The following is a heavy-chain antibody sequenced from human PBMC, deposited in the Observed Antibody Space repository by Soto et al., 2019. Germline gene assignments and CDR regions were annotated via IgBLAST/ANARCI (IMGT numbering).Heavy chain of an antibody. CDR3: ARDHDANGVCWY. J-gene: IGHJ4*02. CDR2: IHYSGATP. V-gene: IGHV1-46*01. CDR1: GYTFTNYY. D-gene: IGHD2-8*01. Sequence: ASVKVSCKASGYTFTNYYMHWVRQAPGQGLEWMGVIHYSGATPTYAQKFQGRVTMARDTSTSTVYVELSSLRSEDTAVYYCARDHDANGVCWYWGQGTLVTVSS.